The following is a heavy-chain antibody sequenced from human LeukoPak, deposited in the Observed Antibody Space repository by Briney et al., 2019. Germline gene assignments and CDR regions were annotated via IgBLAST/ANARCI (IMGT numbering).Heavy chain of an antibody. D-gene: IGHD6-13*01. Sequence: EASVKVPCKASGYTFTGYYMHWVRQAPGQGLEWMGWINPNSGGTNYAQKFQGRVTMTRDTSISTAYMELSRLRSDDTAVYYCARVRSSPIAAAGYWGQGTLVTVSS. V-gene: IGHV1-2*02. CDR1: GYTFTGYY. J-gene: IGHJ4*02. CDR2: INPNSGGT. CDR3: ARVRSSPIAAAGY.